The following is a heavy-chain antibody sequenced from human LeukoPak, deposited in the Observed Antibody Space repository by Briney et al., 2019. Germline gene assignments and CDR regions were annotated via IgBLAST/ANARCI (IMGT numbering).Heavy chain of an antibody. CDR2: VIPIFGTA. CDR3: ARGRPLDYYYYYMDV. D-gene: IGHD1-1*01. J-gene: IGHJ6*03. CDR1: GGTFSSYA. Sequence: SVKVSCKASGGTFSSYAISWVRQAPGQGLEWMGGVIPIFGTANYAQKFQGRVTITTDESTSTAYMELSSLRSEDTAVYYCARGRPLDYYYYYMDVWGKGTTVTVSS. V-gene: IGHV1-69*05.